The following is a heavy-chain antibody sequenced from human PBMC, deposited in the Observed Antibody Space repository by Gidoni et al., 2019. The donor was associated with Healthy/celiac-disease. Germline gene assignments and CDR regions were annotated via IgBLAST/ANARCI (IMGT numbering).Heavy chain of an antibody. V-gene: IGHV3-48*03. Sequence: EVQLVESGGGLVQPGWSLSLSCAASGFTFSSYEMNWVRQAPGKGLEWVSYISSSGSTIYYADSVKGRFTISRDNAKNSLYLQMNSLRAEDTAVYYCARVLISGSYYFDYWGQGTLVTVSS. CDR3: ARVLISGSYYFDY. CDR2: ISSSGSTI. J-gene: IGHJ4*02. D-gene: IGHD1-26*01. CDR1: GFTFSSYE.